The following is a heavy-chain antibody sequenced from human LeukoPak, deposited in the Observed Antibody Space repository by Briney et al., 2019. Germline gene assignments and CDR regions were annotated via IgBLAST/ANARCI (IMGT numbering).Heavy chain of an antibody. CDR1: SGSISNYY. CDR2: FYYSGST. J-gene: IGHJ5*02. D-gene: IGHD1-1*01. V-gene: IGHV4-59*12. Sequence: SETLSLTCTVSSGSISNYYWSWIRQPPGKELEYIGCFYYSGSTHYNPSLKSRVTISADTSRNQFSLKLSSVTAADTAVYYCAREGTAGTNLNWFDPWGQGTLLTVSS. CDR3: AREGTAGTNLNWFDP.